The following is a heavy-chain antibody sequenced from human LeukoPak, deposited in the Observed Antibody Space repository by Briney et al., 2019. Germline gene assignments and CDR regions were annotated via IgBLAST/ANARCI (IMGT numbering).Heavy chain of an antibody. CDR3: ARGRIIYCSGGSCSGWFDP. J-gene: IGHJ5*02. Sequence: GASVKVSCKASGGTFSSYAISWVRQAPGQGLEWMGWISAYNGNTNYAQKLQGRVTMTTDTSTSTAYMELRSLRSDDTAVYYCARGRIIYCSGGSCSGWFDPWGQGTLVTVSS. D-gene: IGHD2-15*01. V-gene: IGHV1-18*01. CDR2: ISAYNGNT. CDR1: GGTFSSYA.